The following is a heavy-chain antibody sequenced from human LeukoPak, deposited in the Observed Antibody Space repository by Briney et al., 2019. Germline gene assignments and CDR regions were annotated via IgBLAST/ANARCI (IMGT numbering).Heavy chain of an antibody. V-gene: IGHV3-23*01. D-gene: IGHD3-3*01. J-gene: IGHJ4*02. CDR1: GFTFSSYA. CDR3: AKGGLTIFGVVTRFEY. Sequence: GASLRLSCAASGFTFSSYAMSWVRQAPGKGLEWVSVISGSGGSTYYADSVKGRFTISRDNSKNTLYLQMNSLRAEDTAVYYCAKGGLTIFGVVTRFEYWGQGTLVTVSS. CDR2: ISGSGGST.